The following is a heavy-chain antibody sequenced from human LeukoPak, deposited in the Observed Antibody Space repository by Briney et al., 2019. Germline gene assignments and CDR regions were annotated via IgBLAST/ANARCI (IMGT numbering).Heavy chain of an antibody. CDR1: GGTFSSYA. CDR3: ARAGAARTFDY. CDR2: IIPILGIA. J-gene: IGHJ4*02. V-gene: IGHV1-69*04. D-gene: IGHD6-6*01. Sequence: ASVKVSCKASGGTFSSYAISWVRQAPRQGLEWMGRIIPILGIANYAQKFQGRVTITADKSTSTAYMELSSLRSEDTAVYYCARAGAARTFDYWGQGTLVTVSS.